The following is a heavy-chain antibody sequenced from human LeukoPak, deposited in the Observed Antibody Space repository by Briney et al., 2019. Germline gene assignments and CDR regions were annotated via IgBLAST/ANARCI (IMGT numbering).Heavy chain of an antibody. V-gene: IGHV3-7*01. CDR3: ARYYYNNDGYSEDAFDI. Sequence: GGSLRLSCAASGFTFCSYWMTWVRQAPGEGLEWVANIKGDGSEKNYLESMKGRFTISRDNAKNSLYLQMNSLRAEDTAIYYCARYYYNNDGYSEDAFDIWGQGTMVTVSS. CDR1: GFTFCSYW. D-gene: IGHD3-22*01. J-gene: IGHJ3*02. CDR2: IKGDGSEK.